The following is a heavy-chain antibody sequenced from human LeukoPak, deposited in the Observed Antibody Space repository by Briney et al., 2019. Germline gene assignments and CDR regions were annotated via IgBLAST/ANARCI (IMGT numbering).Heavy chain of an antibody. CDR1: GFTFSNYA. CDR3: ASDSSGYYSEDY. CDR2: ISGSGDSA. D-gene: IGHD3-22*01. Sequence: PGGSLRLSCAASGFTFSNYALSWVRQPPGKGLEWVSVISGSGDSAYYADSVKGRFTISRDNSKNTLYLQMNSLRAEDTAVYYCASDSSGYYSEDYWGQGTLVTVSS. V-gene: IGHV3-23*01. J-gene: IGHJ4*02.